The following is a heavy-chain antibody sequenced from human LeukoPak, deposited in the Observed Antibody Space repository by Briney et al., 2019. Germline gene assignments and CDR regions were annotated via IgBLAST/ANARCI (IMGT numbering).Heavy chain of an antibody. D-gene: IGHD5-24*01. CDR3: ASRDGYNYHLVGYYYYMDV. Sequence: SVKVSCKASEGTFSSYAISWVRQAPGQGLKWMGGIIPIFGTANYAQKFQGRVTITADKSTSTAYMELSSLRSEDTAVYYCASRDGYNYHLVGYYYYMDVWGKGTTVTVSS. V-gene: IGHV1-69*06. CDR1: EGTFSSYA. CDR2: IIPIFGTA. J-gene: IGHJ6*03.